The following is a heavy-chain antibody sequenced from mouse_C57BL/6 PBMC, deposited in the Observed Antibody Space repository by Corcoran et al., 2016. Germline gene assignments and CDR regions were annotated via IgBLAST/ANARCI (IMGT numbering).Heavy chain of an antibody. J-gene: IGHJ3*01. V-gene: IGHV1-9*01. CDR2: ILPGSGST. D-gene: IGHD1-1*01. CDR3: ARGTTVVAPFAY. Sequence: QVQLQQSGAELMKPGASVKLSCKATGYTFTGYWIEWVKQRPGHGLEWIGEILPGSGSTNYNEKFKGKATFTADKSSNTAYMKLSSLTTEDSASSYCARGTTVVAPFAYWGQGTLVT. CDR1: GYTFTGYW.